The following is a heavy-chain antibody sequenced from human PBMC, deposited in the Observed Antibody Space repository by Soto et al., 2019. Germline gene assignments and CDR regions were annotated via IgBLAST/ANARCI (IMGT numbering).Heavy chain of an antibody. J-gene: IGHJ6*02. D-gene: IGHD3-3*01. Sequence: ASVKVSCKASGYTFRSYGISWVRQAPGQGLDWVGWISAYNGDTHYAPEFQDRITVTTETSTNTAYMELRSLRPDDTAVYYCARAIKRRRFLEWSHYYYYYGMDVWGQGTTVTVSS. CDR2: ISAYNGDT. CDR3: ARAIKRRRFLEWSHYYYYYGMDV. CDR1: GYTFRSYG. V-gene: IGHV1-18*04.